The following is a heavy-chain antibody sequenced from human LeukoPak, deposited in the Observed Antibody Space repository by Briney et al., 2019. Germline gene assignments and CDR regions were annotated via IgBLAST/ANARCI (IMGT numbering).Heavy chain of an antibody. D-gene: IGHD4-23*01. CDR2: IYHSGST. J-gene: IGHJ4*02. V-gene: IGHV4-4*02. CDR3: ARVQRYGGKESFDY. CDR1: GGSISSSNW. Sequence: PSETLSLTCAVSGGSISSSNWWSWVRPPPGKGLEWIGEIYHSGSTNYNPSLKSRVTISVDKSKNQFSLKLSSVTAADTAVYYCARVQRYGGKESFDYWGQGTLVTVSS.